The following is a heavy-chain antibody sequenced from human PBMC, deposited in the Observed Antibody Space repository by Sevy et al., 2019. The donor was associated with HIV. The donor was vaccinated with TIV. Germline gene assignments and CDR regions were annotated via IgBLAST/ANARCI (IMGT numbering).Heavy chain of an antibody. CDR1: GFSFSSYG. J-gene: IGHJ4*02. V-gene: IGHV3-30*02. D-gene: IGHD2-21*01. CDR3: VKEGGGEGGDH. CDR2: IQYDGSNK. Sequence: GGSLRLSCAASGFSFSSYGMHWVRQAPGKGLEWMSYIQYDGSNKDYADSVKGRFTISRDNSKNTLYLQMNSLRVEDTAVLYCVKEGGGEGGDHWGQGTLVTVSS.